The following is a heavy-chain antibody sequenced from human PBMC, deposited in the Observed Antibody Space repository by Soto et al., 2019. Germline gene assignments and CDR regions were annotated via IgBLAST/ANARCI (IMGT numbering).Heavy chain of an antibody. CDR3: ARDLKYSSPNPRKSKKKDAFDI. D-gene: IGHD6-6*01. J-gene: IGHJ3*02. CDR1: GYTFTSYG. CDR2: ISAYNGNT. Sequence: ASVKVSCKASGYTFTSYGISWVRQAPGQGLEWMGWISAYNGNTNYAQKLQGRVTMTTDTSTSTAYMELRSLRSDDTAVYYCARDLKYSSPNPRKSKKKDAFDIWGKGKMVTV. V-gene: IGHV1-18*01.